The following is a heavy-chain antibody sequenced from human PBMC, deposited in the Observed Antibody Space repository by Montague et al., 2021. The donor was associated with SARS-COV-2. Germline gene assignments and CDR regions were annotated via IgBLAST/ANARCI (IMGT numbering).Heavy chain of an antibody. CDR1: GVSVKNYY. CDR2: VHYSGKT. J-gene: IGHJ4*02. D-gene: IGHD4-23*01. CDR3: ARLVWKDYGGNYFDY. Sequence: SETLSLTCTVSGVSVKNYYWSWIRQPPGKGLEWIGYVHYSGKTKSNPSLQNPISISLDASKNQFYLSLTSVAATDTAVYYCARLVWKDYGGNYFDYWGQGTLVTVSS. V-gene: IGHV4-59*08.